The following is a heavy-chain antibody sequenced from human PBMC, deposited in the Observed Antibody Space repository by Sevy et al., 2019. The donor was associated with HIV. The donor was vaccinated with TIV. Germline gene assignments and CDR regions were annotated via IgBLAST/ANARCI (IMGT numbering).Heavy chain of an antibody. CDR3: ARGGGYCGGDCYSIDY. D-gene: IGHD2-21*02. Sequence: GGSLRLSCAASGFTFSSYVMYWVRQAPGRGLEWVALIWYDGTIKYYADSVKGRFTISRDNSKDTLFLQMNSLTPEDTAVYYCARGGGYCGGDCYSIDYWGQRALVTVSS. V-gene: IGHV3-33*07. CDR1: GFTFSSYV. CDR2: IWYDGTIK. J-gene: IGHJ4*02.